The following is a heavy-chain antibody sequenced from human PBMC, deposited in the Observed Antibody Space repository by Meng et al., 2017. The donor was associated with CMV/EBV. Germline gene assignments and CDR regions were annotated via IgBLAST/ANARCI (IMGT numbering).Heavy chain of an antibody. J-gene: IGHJ3*02. CDR3: ARHEHWDAFDI. V-gene: IGHV3-13*03. CDR1: GFTFSSYD. CDR2: IGTAGDT. Sequence: GGSLRLSCAACGFTFSSYDMHWVRQATGKGLEWVSAIGTAGDTYYPGSVKGQFTISRENAKNSLYLQMNSLRAGDTAVYYCARHEHWDAFDIWGQGTMVTVSS. D-gene: IGHD3-3*02.